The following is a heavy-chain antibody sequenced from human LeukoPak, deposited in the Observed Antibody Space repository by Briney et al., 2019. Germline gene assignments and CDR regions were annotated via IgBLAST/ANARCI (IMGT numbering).Heavy chain of an antibody. CDR3: ATHPGDYWFGYLQL. Sequence: PGGSLRLSCAASGFTFGSYAMHWVRQAPGKGLEWVAVMSFDGTHIYYADSVKGRFTISRDNSKNTLYLQMNSLRAEDTAVYYCATHPGDYWFGYLQLWGQGTLVTVSS. J-gene: IGHJ4*02. V-gene: IGHV3-30-3*02. CDR2: MSFDGTHI. CDR1: GFTFGSYA. D-gene: IGHD3-10*01.